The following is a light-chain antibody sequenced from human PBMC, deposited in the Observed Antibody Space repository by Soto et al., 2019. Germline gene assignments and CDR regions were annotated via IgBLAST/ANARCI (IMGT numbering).Light chain of an antibody. CDR3: QQYKNWPPWT. CDR2: GAA. CDR1: QRVSRN. Sequence: PGERATLSSRASQRVSRNLAWYQQIPGQAPRLHIHGAATRATGTPARFSGSGSGTEFTLTSSSLQSEDSAVYYCQQYKNWPPWTFGQVTKADIK. J-gene: IGKJ1*01. V-gene: IGKV3-15*01.